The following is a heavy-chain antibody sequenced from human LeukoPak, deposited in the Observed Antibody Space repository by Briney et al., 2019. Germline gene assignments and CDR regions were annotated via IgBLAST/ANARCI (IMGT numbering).Heavy chain of an antibody. J-gene: IGHJ5*02. CDR3: ARGGYYDSSGYYSQFDP. D-gene: IGHD3-22*01. Sequence: ASVKVSCTASGYTFTSFGISWVRQAPGQGPGQGLEWMGWISPYNGNTNYAQKLQGRVTMTTDTSTSTAYMELRSLRSEDTAVYYCARGGYYDSSGYYSQFDPWGQGTLVTVSS. V-gene: IGHV1-18*01. CDR2: ISPYNGNT. CDR1: GYTFTSFG.